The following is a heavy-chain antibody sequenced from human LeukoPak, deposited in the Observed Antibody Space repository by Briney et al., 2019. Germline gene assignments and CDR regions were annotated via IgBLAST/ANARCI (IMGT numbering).Heavy chain of an antibody. J-gene: IGHJ4*02. CDR3: ARGGAAAGLFDY. D-gene: IGHD6-13*01. Sequence: PSETLSLTCTVSGGSISSSSYYWGWIRQPPGKGLEWIGSIYYSGSTYYNPSLKSRVTISVDTSKNQFSLKLSSVTAADTAVYYCARGGAAAGLFDYWGQGTLVTVSS. V-gene: IGHV4-39*07. CDR1: GGSISSSSYY. CDR2: IYYSGST.